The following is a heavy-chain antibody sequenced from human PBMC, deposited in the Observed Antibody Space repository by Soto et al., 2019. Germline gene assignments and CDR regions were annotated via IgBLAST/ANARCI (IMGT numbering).Heavy chain of an antibody. V-gene: IGHV3-33*06. J-gene: IGHJ4*02. CDR1: GFTFSSYG. D-gene: IGHD6-19*01. Sequence: GGSLRLSSAASGFTFSSYGMHWVRQAPGKGLEWVSAIRCSGSNTYYADSVKGRFTISRDNSKNTLYLQMNSLRAEDTAVYYCAKGYSSGWNIFDYWGQGTLVTVSS. CDR2: IRCSGSNT. CDR3: AKGYSSGWNIFDY.